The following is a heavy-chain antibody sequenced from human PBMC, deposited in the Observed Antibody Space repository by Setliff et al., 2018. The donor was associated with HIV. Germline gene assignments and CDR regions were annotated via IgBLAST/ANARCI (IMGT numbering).Heavy chain of an antibody. D-gene: IGHD6-25*01. CDR3: ARGLSGRFDY. V-gene: IGHV4-39*07. Sequence: LSLTCTVFGGSISSGSYYWGWIRLPPGKGLEWIGSIYYSGSPYYNPSLKSRVTTSIDTSKNQFSLKLTSVTAADTAVYYCARGLSGRFDYWGQGTLVTVSS. J-gene: IGHJ4*02. CDR1: GGSISSGSYY. CDR2: IYYSGSP.